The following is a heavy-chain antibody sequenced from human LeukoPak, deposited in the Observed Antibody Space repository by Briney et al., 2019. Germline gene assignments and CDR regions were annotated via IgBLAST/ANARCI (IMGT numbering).Heavy chain of an antibody. J-gene: IGHJ4*02. Sequence: GGSLRLSCVASGFTFSDSYMSWIRQAPGKGLEWVSYITNSGGAIYYADSVKGRFTISGDNAKNSLYLQMNSLRAEDTAVYYCARGHWELGYWGQGTLVTVSS. D-gene: IGHD1-26*01. CDR3: ARGHWELGY. V-gene: IGHV3-11*01. CDR1: GFTFSDSY. CDR2: ITNSGGAI.